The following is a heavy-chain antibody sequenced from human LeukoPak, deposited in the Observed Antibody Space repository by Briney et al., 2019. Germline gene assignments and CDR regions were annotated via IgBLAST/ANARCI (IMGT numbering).Heavy chain of an antibody. CDR3: AKPPPSGGYYAHIDY. J-gene: IGHJ4*02. Sequence: GGSLRLSCAASGFTFSTYAMSWVRQAPGKGLEWVSVISGSDSVTYYADSVKGRFTISRDNSKNTLYLQMNSLRAEDTAVYYCAKPPPSGGYYAHIDYWGQGTLVTVSS. CDR1: GFTFSTYA. D-gene: IGHD3-22*01. V-gene: IGHV3-23*01. CDR2: ISGSDSVT.